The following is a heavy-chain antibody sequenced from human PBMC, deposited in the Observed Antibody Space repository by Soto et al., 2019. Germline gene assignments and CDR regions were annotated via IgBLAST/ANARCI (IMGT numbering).Heavy chain of an antibody. CDR1: GFTFSIYW. CDR3: ARDIAVAGR. Sequence: GGSLRLSCSAAGFTFSIYWRHWVGQAPGKGLVWVSRINSDGSSTSYADSVKGRFTISRDNAKNTLYLQMNSLRAEDTAVYYCARDIAVAGRWGKGTLVTVSS. D-gene: IGHD6-19*01. V-gene: IGHV3-74*01. J-gene: IGHJ4*02. CDR2: INSDGSST.